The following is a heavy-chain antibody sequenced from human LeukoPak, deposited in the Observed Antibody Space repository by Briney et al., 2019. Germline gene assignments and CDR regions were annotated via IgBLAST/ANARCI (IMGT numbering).Heavy chain of an antibody. D-gene: IGHD2-15*01. CDR1: GFTFSSYG. V-gene: IGHV3-30*02. Sequence: GGSLRLSCAASGFTFSSYGMHWVRQAPGKGREGVAFIRCDGSNKYYADSVKGRFTISRDNSKNTLYLQMNSLRAEDTAVYYCAKDSSSGYVLYYWGQGTPVTVSS. J-gene: IGHJ4*02. CDR2: IRCDGSNK. CDR3: AKDSSSGYVLYY.